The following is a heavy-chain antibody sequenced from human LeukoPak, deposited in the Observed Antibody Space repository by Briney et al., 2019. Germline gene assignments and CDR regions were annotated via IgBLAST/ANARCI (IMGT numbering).Heavy chain of an antibody. J-gene: IGHJ4*02. CDR2: INPNNGGT. CDR1: GYTFTGYN. Sequence: ASVKVSCKTSGYTFTGYNIHWVRLAPGQKFEWMGWINPNNGGTKYAQKFQGRVTMTRDTSISTVYMEMRSLTSDDTAVYYCARGEYTIFGVVTLDYWGQGTLVTVSS. D-gene: IGHD3-3*01. CDR3: ARGEYTIFGVVTLDY. V-gene: IGHV1-2*02.